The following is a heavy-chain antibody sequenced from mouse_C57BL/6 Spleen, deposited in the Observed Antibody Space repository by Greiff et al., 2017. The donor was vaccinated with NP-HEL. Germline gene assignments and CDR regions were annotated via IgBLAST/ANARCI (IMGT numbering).Heavy chain of an antibody. CDR2: ISTGFSYT. J-gene: IGHJ3*01. Sequence: EVQLVESGGDLGKKGGWRQGAGGAAGVTFSSYGMSWVRQTPDKRLEWVVTISTGFSYTYYPYSLKGRFTISRDNAKNTLYLQMSSLKSEDTAMYYCARHLDSSGYVNWFAYWGQGTLVTVSA. CDR1: GVTFSSYG. D-gene: IGHD3-2*02. V-gene: IGHV5-6*01. CDR3: ARHLDSSGYVNWFAY.